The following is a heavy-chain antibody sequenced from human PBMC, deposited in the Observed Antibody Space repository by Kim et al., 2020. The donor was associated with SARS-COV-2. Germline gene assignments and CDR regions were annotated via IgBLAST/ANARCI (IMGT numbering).Heavy chain of an antibody. Sequence: GGSLRLSCTTSGFTFTGHAMSWVRQAPGKGLEWVSSIDGSDGTTYYVDSVKGRFSISRDASQNTLSLQLSALRAADTAAYYCLKAWWGGIWDHLGPWTL. J-gene: IGHJ4*02. CDR2: IDGSDGTT. D-gene: IGHD2-15*01. CDR1: GFTFTGHA. CDR3: LKAWWGGIWDH. V-gene: IGHV3-23*01.